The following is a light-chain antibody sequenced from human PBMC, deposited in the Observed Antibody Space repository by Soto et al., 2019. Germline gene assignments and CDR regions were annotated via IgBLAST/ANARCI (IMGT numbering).Light chain of an antibody. Sequence: EIVLTQSPGTLSLSPGERATLSCRASQSISSSYLAWYQQKPGQAPRVLIYGASSRATGIPDRFSGSGSGTDFTLTISRLEPEDFAVYYCQQYGTSRTFGQGTKVEIK. CDR1: QSISSSY. CDR3: QQYGTSRT. CDR2: GAS. J-gene: IGKJ1*01. V-gene: IGKV3-20*01.